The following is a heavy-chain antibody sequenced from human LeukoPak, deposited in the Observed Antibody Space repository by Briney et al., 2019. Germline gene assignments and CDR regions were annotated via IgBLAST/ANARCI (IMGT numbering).Heavy chain of an antibody. CDR1: GFTFSSYW. CDR2: INPDGSST. J-gene: IGHJ3*02. CDR3: AKGVRITMVRGAFDI. Sequence: GGSLRLSCAASGFTFSSYWMHWVRQAPGKGLVWVSRINPDGSSTSYADSVKGRFTISRDYAKNTLYLQMNSLRAKDTALYYCAKGVRITMVRGAFDIWGQGTMVTVSS. V-gene: IGHV3-74*01. D-gene: IGHD3-10*01.